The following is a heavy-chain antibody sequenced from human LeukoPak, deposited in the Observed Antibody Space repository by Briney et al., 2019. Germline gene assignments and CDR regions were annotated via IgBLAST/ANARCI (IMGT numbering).Heavy chain of an antibody. Sequence: SETLSLTCTVSGGSISSYYWSWVRQPPGKGLEWIGNIYYSGTTDYNPSLRSRVTISVDTSKNQFSLKLSSVTAADTAVYYCARHDDYSRAFDIWGQGTLVTVSS. CDR1: GGSISSYY. CDR3: ARHDDYSRAFDI. D-gene: IGHD4-11*01. J-gene: IGHJ3*02. CDR2: IYYSGTT. V-gene: IGHV4-59*08.